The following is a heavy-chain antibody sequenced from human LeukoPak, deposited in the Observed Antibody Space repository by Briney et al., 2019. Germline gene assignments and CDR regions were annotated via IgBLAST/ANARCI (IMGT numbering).Heavy chain of an antibody. Sequence: PGGSLRLSCAASGFTFSSYWMHWVRQDPGKGLAWVSRISSDESSTSYADSVKGRFTISRDNAKNTLYLQMNSLRAEDTALYYCARGGHHYHSSGYYGGTNFDYWGQGTLVTVSS. J-gene: IGHJ4*02. CDR2: ISSDESST. CDR3: ARGGHHYHSSGYYGGTNFDY. D-gene: IGHD3-22*01. V-gene: IGHV3-74*01. CDR1: GFTFSSYW.